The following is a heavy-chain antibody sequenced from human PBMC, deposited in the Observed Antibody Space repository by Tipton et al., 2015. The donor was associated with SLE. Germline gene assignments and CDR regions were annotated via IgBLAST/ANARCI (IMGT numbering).Heavy chain of an antibody. J-gene: IGHJ4*02. CDR2: ISYTGST. D-gene: IGHD2-2*01. CDR1: GDSIRTNDYY. CDR3: ATSPLTL. Sequence: TLSLTCTVSGDSIRTNDYYWGWIRQSPGKGLEWIGSISYTGSTYYNPSLKSRVTISVDTSKNQFSLKLTSVTAADTAVYYCATSPLTLWGQGTLVTVSS. V-gene: IGHV4-39*07.